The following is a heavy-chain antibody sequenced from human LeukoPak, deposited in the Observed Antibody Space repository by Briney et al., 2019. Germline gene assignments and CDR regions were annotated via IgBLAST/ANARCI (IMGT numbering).Heavy chain of an antibody. CDR3: ARDGKPINYYYDSSGPSGYYGMDV. CDR1: GGSISSYY. V-gene: IGHV4-59*01. J-gene: IGHJ6*02. Sequence: PSETLSLTCAVSGGSISSYYWSWIRQPPGKGLEWIGYIYSSGSTNYNPSLKSRVTISVDTSKNQFSLKLSSVTAADTAVYYCARDGKPINYYYDSSGPSGYYGMDVWGQGTTVTVSS. CDR2: IYSSGST. D-gene: IGHD3-22*01.